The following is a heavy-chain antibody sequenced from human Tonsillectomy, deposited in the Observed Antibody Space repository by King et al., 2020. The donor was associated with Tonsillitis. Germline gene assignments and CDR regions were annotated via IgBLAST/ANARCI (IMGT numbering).Heavy chain of an antibody. V-gene: IGHV1-8*01. CDR1: GYTFTSYD. Sequence: VQLVESGAEVKKPGASVKVSCKASGYTFTSYDINWVRQATGQGLEWMGWMNPNSGNTGYAQKFQGRVTMTRNTSISTAYMELSSLRSEDTAVDYCARDYEFWSGYQGYYYYGMDVWGQGTTVTVSS. D-gene: IGHD3-3*01. CDR3: ARDYEFWSGYQGYYYYGMDV. CDR2: MNPNSGNT. J-gene: IGHJ6*02.